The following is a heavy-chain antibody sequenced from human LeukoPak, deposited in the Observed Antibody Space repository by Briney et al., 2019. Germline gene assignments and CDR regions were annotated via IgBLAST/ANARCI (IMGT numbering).Heavy chain of an antibody. D-gene: IGHD3-16*01. CDR2: IWFDGSNK. Sequence: GGCLRLSCAASGFTFSSYGMHWVRQAPGKGLEWVAVIWFDGSNKYYADSVKGRFTISRDNSKNTLYLQMNSLRAEDTAMYYCARDYTINYYFDYWGQGTLVTVSS. V-gene: IGHV3-33*01. CDR1: GFTFSSYG. J-gene: IGHJ4*02. CDR3: ARDYTINYYFDY.